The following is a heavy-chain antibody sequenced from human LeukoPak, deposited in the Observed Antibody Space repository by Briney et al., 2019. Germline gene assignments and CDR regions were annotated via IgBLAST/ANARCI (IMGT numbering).Heavy chain of an antibody. CDR3: AGGYDILHWFDP. CDR2: INHSGST. CDR1: GGSFSGYY. Sequence: SETLSLTCAVYGGSFSGYYWSWIRQPPGKGLEWIGEINHSGSTNYNPSLKSRVTISVDTSKNQFSLKLSSVTAADTAVYYCAGGYDILHWFDPWGQGTLVTVPS. V-gene: IGHV4-34*01. D-gene: IGHD3-9*01. J-gene: IGHJ5*02.